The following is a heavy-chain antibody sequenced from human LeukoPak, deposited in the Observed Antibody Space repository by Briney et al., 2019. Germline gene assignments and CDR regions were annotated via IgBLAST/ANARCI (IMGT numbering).Heavy chain of an antibody. CDR1: GGTFSSYA. J-gene: IGHJ2*01. V-gene: IGHV1-69*13. CDR3: ARGSMGGSYYWFFDI. CDR2: IIPTFGTA. D-gene: IGHD1-26*01. Sequence: ASVKVSCKASGGTFSSYAISWVRQVPGQGLEWMGGIIPTFGTANYAQKFQGRVTITADESTSTAYMELSSLRSEDTAVYYCARGSMGGSYYWFFDIWGRGTLVTVSS.